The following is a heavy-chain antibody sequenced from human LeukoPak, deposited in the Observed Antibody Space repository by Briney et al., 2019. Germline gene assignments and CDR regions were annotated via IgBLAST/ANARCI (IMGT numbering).Heavy chain of an antibody. J-gene: IGHJ6*02. CDR1: GGTFSSYA. D-gene: IGHD3-22*01. V-gene: IGHV1-69*13. Sequence: SVKVSCKASGGTFSSYAISWVRQAPGQGLEWMEGIIPIFGTANYAQKFQGRVTITADESTSTAYMELSSLRSEDTAVYYCASGSVSSGYYPMLDGMDVWGQGTTVTVSS. CDR3: ASGSVSSGYYPMLDGMDV. CDR2: IIPIFGTA.